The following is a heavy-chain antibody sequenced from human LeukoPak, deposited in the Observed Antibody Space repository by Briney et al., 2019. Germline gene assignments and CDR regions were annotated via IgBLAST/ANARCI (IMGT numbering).Heavy chain of an antibody. J-gene: IGHJ4*02. CDR3: VRGVADSYGQFDN. CDR1: GFSISTYW. V-gene: IGHV3-74*01. D-gene: IGHD3-10*01. Sequence: GGSLRLSCAASGFSISTYWIHWVRQAPGKGLVWVSRINPDGSTAYYADSVKGRITISRDNAKNTLYLQMNSLRAEDTAVYYCVRGVADSYGQFDNWGQGTLVTVSS. CDR2: INPDGSTA.